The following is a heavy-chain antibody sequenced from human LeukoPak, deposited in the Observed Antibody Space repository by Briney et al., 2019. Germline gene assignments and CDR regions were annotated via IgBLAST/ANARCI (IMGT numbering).Heavy chain of an antibody. V-gene: IGHV4-59*01. D-gene: IGHD2-2*01. CDR3: AKGMMPDWFDP. Sequence: SETLSLTCTVSGGSMNDYYWTWVRQPPGKGLEWIGYIFDIGNTNYNPSLKSRVTISLDTSKKQFSLRLNSVTAADTAVYYCAKGMMPDWFDPWGQGTLVTVSS. CDR2: IFDIGNT. CDR1: GGSMNDYY. J-gene: IGHJ5*02.